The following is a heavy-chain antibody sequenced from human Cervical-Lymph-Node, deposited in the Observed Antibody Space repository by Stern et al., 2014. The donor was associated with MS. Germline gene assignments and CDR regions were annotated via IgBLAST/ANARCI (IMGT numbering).Heavy chain of an antibody. CDR2: INPSGGGT. CDR1: GYMFTNYF. CDR3: ARGVSELYGMDV. Sequence: VQLVESGAEVQPPRPAAKASCQASGYMFTNYFVHWVRRAPGQGLEWMGIINPSGGGTIYAQKFQDRVTMTWDTSTTTFYMELSSLRSEDTAVYHCARGVSELYGMDVWGQGTAVTVSS. V-gene: IGHV1-46*01. D-gene: IGHD3-10*01. J-gene: IGHJ6*02.